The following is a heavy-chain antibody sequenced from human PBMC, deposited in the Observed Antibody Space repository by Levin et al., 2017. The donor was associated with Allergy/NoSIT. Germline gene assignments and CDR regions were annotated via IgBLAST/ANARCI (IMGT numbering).Heavy chain of an antibody. CDR3: ARPGMHLGNAFDI. CDR2: ISSNGGST. D-gene: IGHD7-27*01. V-gene: IGHV3-64*01. Sequence: GGSLRLSCAASGFTFSSYAMHWVRQAPGKGLEYVSAISSNGGSTYYANSVKGRFTISRDNSKNTLYLQMGSLRAEDMAVYYCARPGMHLGNAFDIWGQGTMVTVSS. CDR1: GFTFSSYA. J-gene: IGHJ3*02.